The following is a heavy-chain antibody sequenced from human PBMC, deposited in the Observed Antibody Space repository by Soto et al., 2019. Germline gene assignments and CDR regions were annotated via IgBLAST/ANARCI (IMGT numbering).Heavy chain of an antibody. CDR3: AREESCSGGSCSHLGLS. D-gene: IGHD2-15*01. CDR1: GFTFSSYS. Sequence: GGSLRLSCAASGFTFSSYSMNWVRQAPGKGLEWVSYISSSSSTIYYADSVKGRFTISRDNAKNSLYLQMNSLRAEDTAVYYCAREESCSGGSCSHLGLSWGQGTLVTVSS. V-gene: IGHV3-48*01. J-gene: IGHJ4*02. CDR2: ISSSSSTI.